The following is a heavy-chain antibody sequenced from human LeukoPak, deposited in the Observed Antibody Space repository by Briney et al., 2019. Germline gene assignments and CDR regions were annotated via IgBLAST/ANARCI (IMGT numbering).Heavy chain of an antibody. Sequence: SETLSLTCTVSGGSISGSSYYWGWIRQPPGKGLEWIGSIYYSGSTHYNPSLKSRVTISVDTSKNQFSLRLSSVTAADTALYYCTRRGYSSGWYYFDYWGQGTLVTVSS. J-gene: IGHJ4*02. V-gene: IGHV4-39*01. CDR3: TRRGYSSGWYYFDY. CDR1: GGSISGSSYY. CDR2: IYYSGST. D-gene: IGHD6-19*01.